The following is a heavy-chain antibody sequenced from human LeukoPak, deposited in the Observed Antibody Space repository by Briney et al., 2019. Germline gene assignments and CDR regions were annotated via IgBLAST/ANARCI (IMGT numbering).Heavy chain of an antibody. D-gene: IGHD2-2*01. CDR1: GGSFSGYY. J-gene: IGHJ3*02. V-gene: IGHV4-34*01. Sequence: SETLSLTCAVYGGSFSGYYWSWIRQPPGKGLEWIGEINHSGSTNYNPSLKSRVTISVDTSKNQFSLKLSSVTAADTAVYYCARYQLPTLDAFDIWGQGTMVTVSS. CDR3: ARYQLPTLDAFDI. CDR2: INHSGST.